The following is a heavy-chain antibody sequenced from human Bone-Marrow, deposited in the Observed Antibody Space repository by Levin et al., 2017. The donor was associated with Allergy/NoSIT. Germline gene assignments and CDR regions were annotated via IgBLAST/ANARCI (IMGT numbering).Heavy chain of an antibody. CDR3: ATACTSSSCYRLYFHN. CDR1: RFSFNSYW. V-gene: IGHV3-7*01. J-gene: IGHJ1*01. D-gene: IGHD2-2*01. CDR2: INQDGSAR. Sequence: GGSLRLSCTAPRFSFNSYWMNWVRQAPGTGLEWVASINQDGSARDYVDSVKGRFTISRDNAKNSLYLQMNSLRADDTAVYYCATACTSSSCYRLYFHNWGQGASVTVSS.